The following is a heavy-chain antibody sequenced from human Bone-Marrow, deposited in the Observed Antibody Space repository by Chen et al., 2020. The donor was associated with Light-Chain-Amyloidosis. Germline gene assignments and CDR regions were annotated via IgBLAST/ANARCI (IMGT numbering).Heavy chain of an antibody. CDR3: AKDISYDDILPGYPADAFDI. J-gene: IGHJ3*02. CDR2: ISGSGGSR. D-gene: IGHD3-9*01. V-gene: IGHV3-23*04. CDR1: GFAFSSYA. Sequence: EVQLVESGGGLLQRGGSLRLSCAASGFAFSSYAMSGVRQAPGKGLEWVSTISGSGGSRYYGDSVKGRLTISRDNSKNALFLQMNSLRAEDTAVYYCAKDISYDDILPGYPADAFDIWGQGTMVTVSS.